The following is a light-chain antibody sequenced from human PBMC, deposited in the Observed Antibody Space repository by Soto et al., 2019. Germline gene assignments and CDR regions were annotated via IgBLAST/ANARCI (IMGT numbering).Light chain of an antibody. CDR1: QGINSW. J-gene: IGKJ5*01. Sequence: DIQMTQSPSSVSASVGGRVSITCRASQGINSWLAWYQKKPGRAPKLLIYAASSLQNGVPSRFSGSESGTDFTLTISNLQPEDCAIYFCQQANSFPITFGQGTRLEIK. CDR2: AAS. V-gene: IGKV1-12*01. CDR3: QQANSFPIT.